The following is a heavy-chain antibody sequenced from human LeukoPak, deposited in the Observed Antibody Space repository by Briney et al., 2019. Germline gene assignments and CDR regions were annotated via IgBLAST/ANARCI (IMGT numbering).Heavy chain of an antibody. CDR1: GFTFSSYG. J-gene: IGHJ3*02. D-gene: IGHD2-2*01. V-gene: IGHV3-30*03. CDR3: VGRTSWYDAFDI. Sequence: PGGSLRLSCAASGFTFSSYGMHWVRQAPGKGLEWVAVISYDGSNKYYADSVRGRFTISRDNAKNSLYLQMNRLRAEDTAVYYCVGRTSWYDAFDIWGQGTMVTVSS. CDR2: ISYDGSNK.